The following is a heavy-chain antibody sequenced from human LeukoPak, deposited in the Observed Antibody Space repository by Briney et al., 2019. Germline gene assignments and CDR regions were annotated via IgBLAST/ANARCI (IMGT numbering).Heavy chain of an antibody. CDR1: GGSIDSGGYS. CDR2: IYHSGST. D-gene: IGHD6-19*01. J-gene: IGHJ4*02. CDR3: ARTYSSAFYFDY. V-gene: IGHV4-30-2*01. Sequence: PSETLSLTCAVSGGSIDSGGYSWSWIRQPPGKGLEWMGYIYHSGSTYFNPSLKSRVTISVDRSKNESSLKLTSVTAADTAVYYCARTYSSAFYFDYWGQGSLVTVSS.